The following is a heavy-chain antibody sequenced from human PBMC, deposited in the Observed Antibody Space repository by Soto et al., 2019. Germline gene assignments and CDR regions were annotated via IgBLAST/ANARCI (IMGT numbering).Heavy chain of an antibody. CDR3: XXXXXGYCGADCYPLDV. V-gene: IGHV4-59*01. CDR1: GGSISSYY. Sequence: QVRLQESGPGLVKPSETLSLTCTVSGGSISSYYWSWIRQPPGKGLEWIGYMYNTGSTIYNPSLKRRVTISVDTSKXQXXXXXXXVTXXXTAVXXXXXXXXGYCGADCYPLDVWGQGTTVTVSS. D-gene: IGHD2-21*02. J-gene: IGHJ6*02. CDR2: MYNTGST.